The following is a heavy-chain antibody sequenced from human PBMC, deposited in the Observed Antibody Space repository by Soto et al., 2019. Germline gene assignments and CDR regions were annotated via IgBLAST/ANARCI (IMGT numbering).Heavy chain of an antibody. CDR2: FDPEDGET. V-gene: IGHV1-24*01. J-gene: IGHJ3*02. CDR3: ATDGIPHMSTIGGVIVTAFDI. D-gene: IGHD3-16*02. CDR1: GYTLTELS. Sequence: ASVKVSCKVSGYTLTELSMHWVRQAPGKGLEWMGGFDPEDGETIYAQKFQGRVTMTEDTSTDTAYMELSSLRSEDTAVYYCATDGIPHMSTIGGVIVTAFDIWGQGTMVTVSS.